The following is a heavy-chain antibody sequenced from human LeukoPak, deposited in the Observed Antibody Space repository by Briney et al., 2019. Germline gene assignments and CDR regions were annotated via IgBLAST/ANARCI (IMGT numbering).Heavy chain of an antibody. J-gene: IGHJ4*02. V-gene: IGHV3-49*04. D-gene: IGHD3-10*01. CDR2: IRTKDFGATT. Sequence: GGSLRLSCSASGFTFGDYAMGWVRQAPGKGLEGLGFIRTKDFGATTQYPASVKGRVSISRDDYKRVVYLQMNSLNIEDTAVFYCTRLAGSGRDRFDFWGQGTLVTVSS. CDR3: TRLAGSGRDRFDF. CDR1: GFTFGDYA.